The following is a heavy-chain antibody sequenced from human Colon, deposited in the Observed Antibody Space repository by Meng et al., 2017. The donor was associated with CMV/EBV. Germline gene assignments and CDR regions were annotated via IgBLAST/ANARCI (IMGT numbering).Heavy chain of an antibody. Sequence: ASVKVSCKPSGYSFTAYYLHWVRQGPGQVLEWMGWIHPNSGGTNYAQKFQGRVTMTRDTSISTAYMELSRLRSDDTAVYYCARAEYSSSSGGSEYYYYYGMDVWGQGTTVTVSS. D-gene: IGHD6-6*01. J-gene: IGHJ6*02. CDR1: GYSFTAYY. CDR2: IHPNSGGT. V-gene: IGHV1-2*02. CDR3: ARAEYSSSSGGSEYYYYYGMDV.